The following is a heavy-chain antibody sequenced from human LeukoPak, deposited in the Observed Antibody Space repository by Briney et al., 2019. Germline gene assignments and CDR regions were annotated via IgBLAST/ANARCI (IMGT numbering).Heavy chain of an antibody. CDR1: GFTFSSYA. V-gene: IGHV3-30-3*01. D-gene: IGHD5-18*01. Sequence: GKSLRLSCAASGFTFSSYAMHWVRQAPGKGLEWVAVISYDGSNKYYADSVKGRFTISRDNSKNTLYLQMNSLRAEDTAVYYCARVYGPGYSYGQGDYWGQGTLVTVSS. J-gene: IGHJ4*02. CDR3: ARVYGPGYSYGQGDY. CDR2: ISYDGSNK.